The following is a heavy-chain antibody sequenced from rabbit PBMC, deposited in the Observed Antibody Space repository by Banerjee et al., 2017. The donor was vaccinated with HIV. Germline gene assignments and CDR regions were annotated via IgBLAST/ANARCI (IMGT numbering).Heavy chain of an antibody. J-gene: IGHJ4*01. CDR3: ARSGDDDGLNL. V-gene: IGHV1S40*01. Sequence: QSLEESGGDLVKPGASLTLTCTASGFSFSSSYYMCWVRQAPGKGLEWIACIGVGSGGTYYASWAKGRFTISKASSTTVTLQMTSLTAADTATYFCARSGDDDGLNLWGPGTLVTVS. CDR2: IGVGSGGT. D-gene: IGHD2-1*01. CDR1: GFSFSSSYY.